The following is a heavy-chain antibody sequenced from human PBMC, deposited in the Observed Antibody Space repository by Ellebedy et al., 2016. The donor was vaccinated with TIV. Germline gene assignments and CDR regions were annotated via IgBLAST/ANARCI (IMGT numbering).Heavy chain of an antibody. CDR1: GFTFSNYW. CDR3: ARDSPLENWFDP. J-gene: IGHJ5*02. Sequence: PGGSLRLSCAASGFTFSNYWMSWVRQAPGKGLEWMANIKQDGSEKYYVDSVKGRFAISRDNAKNSLYLQMNSLRVEDTAVYYCARDSPLENWFDPWGQGILVTVSS. V-gene: IGHV3-7*01. CDR2: IKQDGSEK.